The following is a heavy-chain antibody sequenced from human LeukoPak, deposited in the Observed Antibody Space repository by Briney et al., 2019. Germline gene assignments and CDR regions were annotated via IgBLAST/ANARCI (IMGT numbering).Heavy chain of an antibody. CDR2: ISSSGSTI. V-gene: IGHV3-48*03. D-gene: IGHD3-3*01. CDR1: GFTFSSYE. J-gene: IGHJ4*02. CDR3: ARIYDFWSNYQYYFDY. Sequence: KSGGSLRLSCAASGFTFSSYEMNWVRQPPGKGLEWVSYISSSGSTIYYADSVKGRYTISRDNAKNSLYLQMNSLRAEDTAVYYCARIYDFWSNYQYYFDYWGQGTLVTVSS.